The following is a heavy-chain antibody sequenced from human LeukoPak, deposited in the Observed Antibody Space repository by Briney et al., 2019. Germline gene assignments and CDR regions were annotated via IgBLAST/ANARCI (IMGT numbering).Heavy chain of an antibody. Sequence: PGGSLRLSCAASGFTSDDYGMSWVRQAPGKGLEWVSGINWNGGSTGYADSVKGRFTISRDNAKNSLYLQMNSLRAEDTALYYCARAYYYDSSGYYSWGDAFDIWGQGTMVTVSS. CDR1: GFTSDDYG. J-gene: IGHJ3*02. V-gene: IGHV3-20*04. CDR3: ARAYYYDSSGYYSWGDAFDI. D-gene: IGHD3-22*01. CDR2: INWNGGST.